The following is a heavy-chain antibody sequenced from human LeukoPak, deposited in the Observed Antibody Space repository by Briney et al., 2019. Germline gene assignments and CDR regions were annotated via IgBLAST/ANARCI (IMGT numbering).Heavy chain of an antibody. Sequence: SETLSPACTVSGGSISSYYWSWIRQPPGKGLEWIGYIYYSGSTNYNPSLKSRVTISVDTSKNQFSLKLSSVTAADTAVYYCARLLRGGYSYGWGAFDLRRQPTMVSVSS. V-gene: IGHV4-59*08. CDR1: GGSISSYY. CDR2: IYYSGST. D-gene: IGHD5-18*01. CDR3: ARLLRGGYSYGWGAFDL. J-gene: IGHJ3*01.